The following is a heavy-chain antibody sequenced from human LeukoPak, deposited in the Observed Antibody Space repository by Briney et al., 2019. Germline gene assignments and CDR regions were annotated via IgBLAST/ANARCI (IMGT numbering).Heavy chain of an antibody. Sequence: PGGSLRLSCAASGFTFSDYYMSWIRQSPGKGLEWVANIKPDGSEKYFMDSVKGRFTISRDNAKNALYLEMNSLRAEDTAEYFCARERMYSGSGSTYPYYDYWGQGTLVTVSS. CDR3: ARERMYSGSGSTYPYYDY. D-gene: IGHD3-10*01. CDR1: GFTFSDYY. V-gene: IGHV3-7*01. CDR2: IKPDGSEK. J-gene: IGHJ4*02.